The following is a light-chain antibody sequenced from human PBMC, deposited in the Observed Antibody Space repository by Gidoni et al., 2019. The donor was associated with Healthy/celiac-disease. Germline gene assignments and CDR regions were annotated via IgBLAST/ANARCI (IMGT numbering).Light chain of an antibody. J-gene: IGKJ2*01. CDR3: QQFNSYLYT. Sequence: AIQLTKSPSSLSASVGDRVTITCRASQGISSALAWYQQKPGKATKLLIYDASSLESGVPSRFSGSGSGTDFTLTISSLQPEDFATYYCQQFNSYLYTFGQGTKLEIK. CDR2: DAS. CDR1: QGISSA. V-gene: IGKV1-13*02.